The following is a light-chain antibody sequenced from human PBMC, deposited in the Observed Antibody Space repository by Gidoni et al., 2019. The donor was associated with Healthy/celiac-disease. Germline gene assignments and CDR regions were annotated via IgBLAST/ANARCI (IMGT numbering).Light chain of an antibody. V-gene: IGKV4-1*01. CDR2: WAS. CDR1: QSVLYSSNHKHY. Sequence: DIVMTQSPDSLAVSLGERATINCKSSQSVLYSSNHKHYLAWYQQKPGQPPKLLIYWASTRESGVPDRFSGSGSGTDFTLTISSLQAEDVAVYYCQPYYSTPLTFGGGTKVEIK. J-gene: IGKJ4*01. CDR3: QPYYSTPLT.